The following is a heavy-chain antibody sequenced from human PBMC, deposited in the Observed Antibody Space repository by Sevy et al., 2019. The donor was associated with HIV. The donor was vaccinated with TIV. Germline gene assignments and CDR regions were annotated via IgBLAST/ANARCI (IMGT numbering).Heavy chain of an antibody. Sequence: SETLSLTCTVPGGSISSSSYYWGWIRQPPGKGLEWIGSIYYSGSTYYNPSLKSRVTISVDTSKNQFSLKLSSVTAADTAVYYCARHPVSYYYGSGSYRADAFDIWGQGTMVTVSS. J-gene: IGHJ3*02. V-gene: IGHV4-39*01. CDR3: ARHPVSYYYGSGSYRADAFDI. CDR1: GGSISSSSYY. CDR2: IYYSGST. D-gene: IGHD3-10*01.